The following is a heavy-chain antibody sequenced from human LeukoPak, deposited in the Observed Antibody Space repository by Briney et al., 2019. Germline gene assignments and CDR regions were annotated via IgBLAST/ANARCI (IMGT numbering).Heavy chain of an antibody. CDR1: GYSISSGYY. Sequence: PSETLSLTCTVSGYSISSGYYWGWIRQPPGKGLEWIGSIYHSGSTYYNPSLKSRVTISVDSSKNQFSLKLSSVTAADTAVYYCARGNYYDPDWFDPWGQGTLVTVSS. CDR3: ARGNYYDPDWFDP. CDR2: IYHSGST. J-gene: IGHJ5*02. D-gene: IGHD3-22*01. V-gene: IGHV4-38-2*02.